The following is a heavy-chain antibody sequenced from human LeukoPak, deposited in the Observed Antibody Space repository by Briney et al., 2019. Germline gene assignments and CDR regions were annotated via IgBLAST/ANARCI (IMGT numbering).Heavy chain of an antibody. CDR3: ARDIWDIGTFGAAFDI. V-gene: IGHV1-2*02. D-gene: IGHD1-14*01. CDR1: GYTFTGYY. J-gene: IGHJ3*02. Sequence: ASVKVSRKASGYTFTGYYMHWVRQAPGQGFEWMGWINPNSCSTDYAKKFQGRVTMTRDTAISTANMELSRLRSDRTAVYYCARDIWDIGTFGAAFDIWGQGTMVTVSS. CDR2: INPNSCST.